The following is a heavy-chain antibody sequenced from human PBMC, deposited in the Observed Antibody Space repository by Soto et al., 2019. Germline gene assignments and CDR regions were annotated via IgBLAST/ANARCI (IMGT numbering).Heavy chain of an antibody. V-gene: IGHV4-31*03. CDR1: GGSISSGGYY. CDR2: IYYSGST. J-gene: IGHJ6*03. Sequence: QVQLQESGPGLVKPSQTLSLTCTVSGGSISSGGYYWSWIRQHPGKGLEWIGYIYYSGSTYYNPSPSSRLTISVHTSKNQFSLKLSSVTAADTAVYYCARDRGESSNYSPRGYYYYMDVWGKGTTVTVSS. D-gene: IGHD4-4*01. CDR3: ARDRGESSNYSPRGYYYYMDV.